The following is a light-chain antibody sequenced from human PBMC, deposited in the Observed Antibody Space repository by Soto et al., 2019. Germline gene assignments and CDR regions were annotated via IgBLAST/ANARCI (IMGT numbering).Light chain of an antibody. V-gene: IGLV2-23*02. CDR3: CSYAGSSTWV. Sequence: QSALTQPASVSGSPGQSITLSCTGTSSDVGSYNLVSWYQQHPGKAPKLMIYEVSKRPSGVSNRFSGSKSGNTASLTISGLQAEDEADYSCCSYAGSSTWVFGGGTKLTVL. J-gene: IGLJ3*02. CDR2: EVS. CDR1: SSDVGSYNL.